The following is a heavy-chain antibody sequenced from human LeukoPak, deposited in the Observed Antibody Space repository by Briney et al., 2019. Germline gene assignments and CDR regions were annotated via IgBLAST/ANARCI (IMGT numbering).Heavy chain of an antibody. CDR2: IYVDGRTT. CDR1: GFTLSNYW. Sequence: GGSLRLSCVASGFTLSNYWMHWVRQPPGKGLVWVSRIYVDGRTTNYADSVKGRFTISRDNAKNTVYLEMNSLSVEDTATYYCIRDFRSADLWGQGTLVTVTS. V-gene: IGHV3-74*01. CDR3: IRDFRSADL. J-gene: IGHJ5*02.